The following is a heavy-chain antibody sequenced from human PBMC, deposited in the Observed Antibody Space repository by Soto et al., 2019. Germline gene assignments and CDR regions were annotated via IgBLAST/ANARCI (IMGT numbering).Heavy chain of an antibody. V-gene: IGHV1-3*01. Sequence: GASVKVSCKASGYTFTSYAMHWVRQAPGQRLEWMGWINAGNGNTKYSQKFQGRVTITRDTSASTAYMELSSLRSEDTAVYYCARAVSDVLRFLEWSSNWFDPWGQGTLVTVSS. CDR2: INAGNGNT. CDR3: ARAVSDVLRFLEWSSNWFDP. J-gene: IGHJ5*02. D-gene: IGHD3-3*01. CDR1: GYTFTSYA.